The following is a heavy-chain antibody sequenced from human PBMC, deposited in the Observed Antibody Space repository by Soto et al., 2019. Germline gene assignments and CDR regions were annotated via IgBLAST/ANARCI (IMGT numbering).Heavy chain of an antibody. CDR3: VVTVTGSRSALAH. J-gene: IGHJ4*02. D-gene: IGHD3-9*01. CDR1: GGTFSSNA. Sequence: QVQLVQSGAEVKKPGSSVKVSCKASGGTFSSNAISRVRQAPGQGLEWMGGIIPIYASPNYAQNFQRRVTVTVDKATSTAYLELSRLKFVDSAIYYCVVTVTGSRSALAHWGRGTLVIVSS. V-gene: IGHV1-69*06. CDR2: IIPIYASP.